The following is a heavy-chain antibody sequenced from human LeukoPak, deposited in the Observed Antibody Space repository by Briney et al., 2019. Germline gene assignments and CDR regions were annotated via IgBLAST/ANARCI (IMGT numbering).Heavy chain of an antibody. D-gene: IGHD5-18*01. CDR3: ARSVDTAMGIPYYFDY. J-gene: IGHJ4*02. V-gene: IGHV4-30-2*01. CDR1: GGSISSGGYS. Sequence: SETLSLTCAVSGGSISSGGYSWSWIRQPPGKGLEWIGYIYHSGSTYYNPSLKSRVTISVDRSKNQFSLKLSSVTAADTAVYYCARSVDTAMGIPYYFDYWGQGTLVTVSS. CDR2: IYHSGST.